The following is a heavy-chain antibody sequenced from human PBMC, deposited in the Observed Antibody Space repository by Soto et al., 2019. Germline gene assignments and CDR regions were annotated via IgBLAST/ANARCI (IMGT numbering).Heavy chain of an antibody. J-gene: IGHJ6*02. V-gene: IGHV4-31*03. CDR1: GGSISSGGYY. CDR2: NYYSGIT. Sequence: QVQLQESGPGLVKPSQTLSLTCTVSGGSISSGGYYWTWIRQHPGKGLEWIGYNYYSGITYYNPSLQRRVTISLDTSKNQFPLQLSSVTAADTAVYYCARGSSLAGLYYGMDVWGQGTTVTVSS. CDR3: ARGSSLAGLYYGMDV. D-gene: IGHD6-6*01.